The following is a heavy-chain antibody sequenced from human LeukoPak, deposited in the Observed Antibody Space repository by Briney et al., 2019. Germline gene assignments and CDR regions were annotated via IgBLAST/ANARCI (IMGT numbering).Heavy chain of an antibody. CDR3: AMGPYYYDSSGYYY. CDR2: INSDGSST. J-gene: IGHJ4*02. V-gene: IGHV3-74*01. D-gene: IGHD3-22*01. CDR1: GFTFSSYA. Sequence: PGGSLRLSCAASGFTFSSYAMSWVRQAPGKGLVWVSRINSDGSSTNYADSVKGRFTISRDNAKNTLYLQMNSLRAEDTAVYYCAMGPYYYDSSGYYYWGQGTLVTVSS.